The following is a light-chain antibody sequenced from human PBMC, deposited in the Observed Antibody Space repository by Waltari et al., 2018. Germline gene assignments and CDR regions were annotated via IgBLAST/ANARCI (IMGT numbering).Light chain of an antibody. J-gene: IGLJ2*01. CDR1: TFNLGNTY. Sequence: QSVLTQPPSASGTPGQTVTISCSGSTFNLGNTYVCWYQHLPGTAPKLLIYKNHERPSGVPDRFSGSKSGTSASLAISGLRSEDEADYFCATWDDRLRGPVFGGGTKVTVL. CDR2: KNH. V-gene: IGLV1-47*01. CDR3: ATWDDRLRGPV.